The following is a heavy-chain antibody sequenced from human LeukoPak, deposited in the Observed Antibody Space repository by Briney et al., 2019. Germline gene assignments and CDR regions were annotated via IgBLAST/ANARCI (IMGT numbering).Heavy chain of an antibody. V-gene: IGHV4-34*01. CDR2: INHSGST. CDR1: GGSFSGYY. J-gene: IGHJ4*02. CDR3: ARRGSELLWFGELSGFDY. D-gene: IGHD3-10*01. Sequence: PSETLSLTCAVYGGSFSGYYWSWIRQPPGKGLEWIGEINHSGSTNYNPSLKSRVTISVDTSKNQFSLKLSSVTAADTAVYYCARRGSELLWFGELSGFDYWGQGTLVTVSS.